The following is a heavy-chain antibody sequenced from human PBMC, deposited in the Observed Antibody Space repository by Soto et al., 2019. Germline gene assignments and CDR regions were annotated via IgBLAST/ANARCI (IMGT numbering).Heavy chain of an antibody. CDR1: GFTFSNYA. Sequence: GGSLRLSCTASGFTFSNYAMSWVRQAPGRGLDWVSTFSSGGGGTYYADSVKGRFTISRDNSKNFLSLQMNSLRAEDTAVYFCTKANRYCSGANCFTFDYWGLGTLVTVSS. CDR3: TKANRYCSGANCFTFDY. D-gene: IGHD2-15*01. CDR2: FSSGGGGT. J-gene: IGHJ4*02. V-gene: IGHV3-23*01.